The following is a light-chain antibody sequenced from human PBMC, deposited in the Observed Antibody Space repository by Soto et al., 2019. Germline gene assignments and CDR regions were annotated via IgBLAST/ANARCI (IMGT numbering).Light chain of an antibody. CDR3: QQRSNWPRT. CDR2: DAS. Sequence: EIVLTQSPATLSLSPGERATLSCRASQSVSSYLDWYQQKPGQAPRLLIYDASNSTTGIPARFSGSGSGTDFTLTISSLEPEDFAVYYYQQRSNWPRTFGGGTKVEMK. CDR1: QSVSSY. J-gene: IGKJ4*01. V-gene: IGKV3-11*01.